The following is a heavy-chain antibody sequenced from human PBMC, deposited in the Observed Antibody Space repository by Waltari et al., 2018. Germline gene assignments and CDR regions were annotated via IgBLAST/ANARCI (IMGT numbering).Heavy chain of an antibody. CDR2: ISYDGSKE. Sequence: QVQMVESGGGVVQPGKSLRLSCAASGFTFTGFGLHWVRQAPGKGLEWLAVISYDGSKEFYADSVKGRFTISRDNAKNTVSLHMSSLGLEETAIYYCAKSRGRDSVCFDYWGQGALVTVSS. CDR1: GFTFTGFG. J-gene: IGHJ4*02. D-gene: IGHD3-10*01. CDR3: AKSRGRDSVCFDY. V-gene: IGHV3-30*18.